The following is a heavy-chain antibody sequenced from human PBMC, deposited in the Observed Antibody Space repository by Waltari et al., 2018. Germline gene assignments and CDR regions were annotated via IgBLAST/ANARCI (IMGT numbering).Heavy chain of an antibody. CDR1: GYTFTGYY. CDR2: INPNRGGT. CDR3: AREKDGYSGYDWGY. J-gene: IGHJ4*02. D-gene: IGHD5-12*01. V-gene: IGHV1-2*02. Sequence: QVQLVQSGAEVKKPGASVKVSCKASGYTFTGYYMHWVRQAPGQGLEWMGWINPNRGGTNYAQKLQGRVTMTRDTSISTAYMELSRLRSDDTAVYYCAREKDGYSGYDWGYWGQGTLVTVSS.